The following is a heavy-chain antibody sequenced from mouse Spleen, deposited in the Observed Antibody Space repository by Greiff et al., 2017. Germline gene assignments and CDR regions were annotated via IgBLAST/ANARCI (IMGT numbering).Heavy chain of an antibody. CDR3: ARREVRRNAMDY. V-gene: IGHV5-9-3*01. D-gene: IGHD2-14*01. CDR1: GFTFSSYA. Sequence: EVQRVESGGGLVKPGGSLKLSCAASGFTFSSYAMSWVRQTPEKRLEWVATISSGGSYTYYPDSVKGRFTISRDNAKNTLYLQMSSLRSEDTAMYYCARREVRRNAMDYWGQGTSVTVSS. CDR2: ISSGGSYT. J-gene: IGHJ4*01.